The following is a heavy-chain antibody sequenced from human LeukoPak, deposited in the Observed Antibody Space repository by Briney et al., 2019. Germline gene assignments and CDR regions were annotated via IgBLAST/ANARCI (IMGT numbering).Heavy chain of an antibody. Sequence: GGSLRLSCAASGFTFSSYAMHWVRQAPGKGLEWVAFISYDGSNKYYADSVKGRFTISRGISKNTLYLQMNSLRAEDTAVYYCARALLPGCMDVWGQGTTVTVSS. J-gene: IGHJ6*02. V-gene: IGHV3-30-3*01. CDR1: GFTFSSYA. D-gene: IGHD3-10*01. CDR3: ARALLPGCMDV. CDR2: ISYDGSNK.